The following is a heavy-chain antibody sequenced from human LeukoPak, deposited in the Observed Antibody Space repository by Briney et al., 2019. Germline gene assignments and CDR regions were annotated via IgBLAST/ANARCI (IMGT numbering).Heavy chain of an antibody. Sequence: GGSLRLSCAASGFTFSNAWMSWVRQAPGKGLEWVSYISSSGSTIYYADSVKGRFTISRDNAKNSLYLQMNSLRAEDTAVYYCARVHLVNWFDPWGQGTLVTVSS. D-gene: IGHD1-26*01. V-gene: IGHV3-11*01. J-gene: IGHJ5*02. CDR3: ARVHLVNWFDP. CDR1: GFTFSNAW. CDR2: ISSSGSTI.